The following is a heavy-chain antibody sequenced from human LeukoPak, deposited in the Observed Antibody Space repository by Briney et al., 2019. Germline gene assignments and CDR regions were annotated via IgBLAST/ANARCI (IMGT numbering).Heavy chain of an antibody. CDR1: GFTFSSYA. V-gene: IGHV3-23*01. CDR2: ISGSGGST. CDR3: AKNAGYYYDSSAVGQDY. J-gene: IGHJ4*02. Sequence: PGGFLRLSCAASGFTFSSYAMSWVRQAPGKGLEWVSAISGSGGSTYYADSVKGRFTISRDNSKNTLYLQMNSLRAEDTAVYYCAKNAGYYYDSSAVGQDYWGQGTLVTVSS. D-gene: IGHD3-22*01.